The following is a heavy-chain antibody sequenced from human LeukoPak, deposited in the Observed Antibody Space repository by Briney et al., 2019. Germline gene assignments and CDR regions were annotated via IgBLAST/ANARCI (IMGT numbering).Heavy chain of an antibody. CDR2: IHYSGST. CDR1: GDSISGYY. V-gene: IGHV4-59*01. CDR3: ARAGYYYDSSGYFDY. D-gene: IGHD3-22*01. J-gene: IGHJ4*02. Sequence: SETLSLTCTVSGDSISGYYWSWIRQPPGKGLEWLGYIHYSGSTNYNPSLKSRVTISVATSKNQFSLKLSSVTAADAAVYYCARAGYYYDSSGYFDYWGQGTLVTVSS.